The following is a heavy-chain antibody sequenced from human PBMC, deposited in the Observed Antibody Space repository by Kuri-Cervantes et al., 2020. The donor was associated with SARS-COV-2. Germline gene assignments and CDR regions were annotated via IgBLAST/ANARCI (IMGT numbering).Heavy chain of an antibody. Sequence: GESLKIPCEALGFTFRSYAMSWVRQAPGKGLEWVSVIYSGGSSTYYADSVKGRFTISRDNSKNTMYLQMNSLRAEDTAVYYFAKDREVHDYGGAFDYWGQGTLVTVSS. CDR2: IYSGGSST. J-gene: IGHJ4*02. V-gene: IGHV3-23*03. CDR3: AKDREVHDYGGAFDY. D-gene: IGHD4-17*01. CDR1: GFTFRSYA.